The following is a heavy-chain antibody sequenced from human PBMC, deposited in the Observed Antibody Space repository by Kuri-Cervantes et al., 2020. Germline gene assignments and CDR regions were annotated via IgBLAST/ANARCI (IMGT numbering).Heavy chain of an antibody. J-gene: IGHJ4*02. Sequence: GESLKISCAASGFTFSSYAMTWVRQAPGKGLVWVSSISATGATTYYADSVRGRFTVSRDKTKSTLYLQMNSLRAEDTAVYYCAKQTANWGSDDCWGQGTLVTVSS. CDR3: AKQTANWGSDDC. CDR1: GFTFSSYA. CDR2: ISATGATT. D-gene: IGHD7-27*01. V-gene: IGHV3-23*01.